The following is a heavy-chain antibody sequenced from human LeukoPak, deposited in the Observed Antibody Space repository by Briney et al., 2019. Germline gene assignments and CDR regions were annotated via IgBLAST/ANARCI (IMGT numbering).Heavy chain of an antibody. CDR3: ARSAGRYSGTYDAFDI. Sequence: GASVKVSCKASGYTFTSYGISWVRQAPGQGLEWMGWISAYNGNTNYSQKFQGRVTITRDTSASTAYMELSSLRSEDTAVYYCARSAGRYSGTYDAFDIWGQGTMVTVSS. D-gene: IGHD1-26*01. CDR1: GYTFTSYG. CDR2: ISAYNGNT. J-gene: IGHJ3*02. V-gene: IGHV1-18*01.